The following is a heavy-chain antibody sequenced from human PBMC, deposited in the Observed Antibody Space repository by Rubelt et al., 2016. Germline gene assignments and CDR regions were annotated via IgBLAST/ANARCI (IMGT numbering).Heavy chain of an antibody. CDR2: ISGSGGST. J-gene: IGHJ4*02. CDR1: GFTFSSYA. V-gene: IGHV3-23*01. D-gene: IGHD3-22*01. Sequence: AASGFTFSSYAMSWVRQAPGKGLEWVSAISGSGGSTYYADSVKGRFTISRDNSKNTLYLQMNSLRAEDTAVYYCAKALYYYDSSGYYYSRPYYFDYWGQGTLVTVSS. CDR3: AKALYYYDSSGYYYSRPYYFDY.